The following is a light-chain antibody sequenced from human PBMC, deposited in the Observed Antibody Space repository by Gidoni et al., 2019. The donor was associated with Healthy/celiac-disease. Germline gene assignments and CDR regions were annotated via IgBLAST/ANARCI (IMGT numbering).Light chain of an antibody. J-gene: IGKJ4*01. CDR2: WAS. CDR3: QQYYSTPLT. V-gene: IGKV4-1*01. Sequence: DIVMTQSPDSLAVSLGEGATINCKSSQSVLYSSNNKNYLAWYQQKPGQPPKLLIYWASTRASGVPDRFSGSGSGTDFTLTISSLQAEDVAVYYCQQYYSTPLTFGGGTKVEIK. CDR1: QSVLYSSNNKNY.